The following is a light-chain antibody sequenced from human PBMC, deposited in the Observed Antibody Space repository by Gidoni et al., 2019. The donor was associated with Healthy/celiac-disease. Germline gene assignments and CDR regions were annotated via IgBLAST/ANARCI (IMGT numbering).Light chain of an antibody. Sequence: EIVLTQSPGTLSLSPGERATPSCRDSQSVSSSYLAWYQQKPGQAPRLLIYGASSRATGIPDRFSGSGSGTDFTLTISRLEPEDIAVYYCQQYGSSPLTFGGGTKVEIK. CDR2: GAS. V-gene: IGKV3-20*01. CDR1: QSVSSSY. J-gene: IGKJ4*01. CDR3: QQYGSSPLT.